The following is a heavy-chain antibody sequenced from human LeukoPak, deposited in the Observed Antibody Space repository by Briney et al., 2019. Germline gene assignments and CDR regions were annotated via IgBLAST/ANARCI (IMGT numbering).Heavy chain of an antibody. V-gene: IGHV1-24*01. Sequence: PMASVKVSCKVSGYTLTELSMHWVRQAPGKGLEWMGGFDPEDGETIYAQKFQGRVTMTEDTSTDTAYMELSSLRSEDTAVYYCATSSGWRTDVPYWGQGTLVTVSS. CDR2: FDPEDGET. CDR3: ATSSGWRTDVPY. CDR1: GYTLTELS. D-gene: IGHD6-19*01. J-gene: IGHJ4*02.